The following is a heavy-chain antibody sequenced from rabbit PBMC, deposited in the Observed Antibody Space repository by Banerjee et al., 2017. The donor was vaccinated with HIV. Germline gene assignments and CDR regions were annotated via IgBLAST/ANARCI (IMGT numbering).Heavy chain of an antibody. CDR3: ARADASNAGYGWNL. CDR2: IYTGSSGST. CDR1: GFTLSSYW. D-gene: IGHD6-1*01. J-gene: IGHJ4*01. V-gene: IGHV1S45*01. Sequence: QEQLEESGGDLVKPEGSLTLTCTASGFTLSSYWMCWVRQAPGKGLEWIACIYTGSSGSTGYASWAKGRFTISKTSSTTVTLKMTSLTAADTATYFCARADASNAGYGWNLWGQGTLVTVS.